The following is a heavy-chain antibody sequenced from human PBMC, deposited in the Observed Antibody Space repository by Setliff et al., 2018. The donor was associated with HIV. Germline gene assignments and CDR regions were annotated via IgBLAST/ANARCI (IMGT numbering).Heavy chain of an antibody. J-gene: IGHJ3*01. CDR1: GGSMNANH. CDR2: IHVSGST. Sequence: KPSETLSLTCTVSGGSMNANHWSWIRQSPGKGPEWIAYIHVSGSTYFNPSLISRVTISIDTSNNQFSLRLSSVTAADTAVYYCARTGYAFDVWGRGTMVTVSS. CDR3: ARTGYAFDV. V-gene: IGHV4-59*08.